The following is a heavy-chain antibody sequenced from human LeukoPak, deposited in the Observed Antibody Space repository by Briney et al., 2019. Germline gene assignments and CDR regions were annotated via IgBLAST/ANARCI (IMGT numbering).Heavy chain of an antibody. Sequence: QPGGSLRLSCAASGFTFSSYEMNWVRQAPGKGLEWVSYISSSGSTIYYADSVKGRFTISRDNAKNSLYLQMNSLRAEDTAVYYCARENVGATTYYYYMDVWGKGTTVTVSS. CDR2: ISSSGSTI. D-gene: IGHD1-26*01. CDR1: GFTFSSYE. J-gene: IGHJ6*03. CDR3: ARENVGATTYYYYMDV. V-gene: IGHV3-48*03.